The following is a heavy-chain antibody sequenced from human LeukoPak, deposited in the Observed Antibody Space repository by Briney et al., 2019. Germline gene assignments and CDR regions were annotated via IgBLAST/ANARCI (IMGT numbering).Heavy chain of an antibody. J-gene: IGHJ5*02. V-gene: IGHV4-59*01. Sequence: SETLSLTCTVSGGSISSYYWSWIRQPPGKGLEWNWYIYYSGSTNYNPSLKSRFTISVDTSKNQFSLKLSSVTAADTAVYYCARGGDPGVTEEYNWFDPWGQGTLVTVSS. CDR2: IYYSGST. D-gene: IGHD7-27*01. CDR3: ARGGDPGVTEEYNWFDP. CDR1: GGSISSYY.